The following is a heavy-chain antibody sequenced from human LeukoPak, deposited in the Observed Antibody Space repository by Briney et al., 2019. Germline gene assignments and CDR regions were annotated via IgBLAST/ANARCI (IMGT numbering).Heavy chain of an antibody. CDR3: TKYASSGWYFDY. V-gene: IGHV3-49*04. J-gene: IGHJ4*02. D-gene: IGHD6-25*01. Sequence: GGSLRLSCTASGFTFGDYAMSWVRQAPGKGLEWVGFIRNKAYGGTTDYAASVKGSFTISRDDSKSIAYLQVNSLKTDDTAVYYCTKYASSGWYFDYWGQGTLVTVSS. CDR2: IRNKAYGGTT. CDR1: GFTFGDYA.